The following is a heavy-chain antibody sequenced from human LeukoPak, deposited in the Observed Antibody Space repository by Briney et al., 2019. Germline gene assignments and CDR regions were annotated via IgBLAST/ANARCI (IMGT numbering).Heavy chain of an antibody. V-gene: IGHV3-23*01. CDR1: GFTFSSYA. CDR3: AKESPYAVGGTSRVYYFDY. Sequence: PGGSLRLSCSASGFTFSSYAISWVRQAPGKGLEWVSAISNRGRTYYRDSVKGRFTISRDDSKNTVHLQMNSLGADDTALYYCAKESPYAVGGTSRVYYFDYWGQGALVTVSS. CDR2: ISNRGRT. D-gene: IGHD1-26*01. J-gene: IGHJ4*02.